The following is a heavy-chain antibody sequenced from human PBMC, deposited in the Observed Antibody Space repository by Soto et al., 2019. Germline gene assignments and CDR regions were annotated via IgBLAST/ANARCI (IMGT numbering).Heavy chain of an antibody. CDR1: GYSFISYW. D-gene: IGHD3-22*01. J-gene: IGHJ4*02. CDR3: GRLQDYSDSSGYFVDY. CDR2: IYPGDSDV. V-gene: IGHV5-51*01. Sequence: EVQLVQSGAEVKKPGESLKISCKASGYSFISYWIGWVRQTPGKGLEWMGTIYPGDSDVTYSPSFQGQVTISVDKSITTAYLQWSSLKASDTAMYYCGRLQDYSDSSGYFVDYWGQGTLVTVSS.